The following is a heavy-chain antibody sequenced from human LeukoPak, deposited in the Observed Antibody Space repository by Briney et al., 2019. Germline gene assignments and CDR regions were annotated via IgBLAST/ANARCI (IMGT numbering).Heavy chain of an antibody. CDR2: ISYDGSNK. CDR1: GFTFSSYA. Sequence: PGGSLRLSCAASGFTFSSYAMHWVRQAPGKGLEWVAVISYDGSNKYYADSVKGRFTVSRDNSKNTLYLQMNSLRAEDTAVYYCARDQYYDILTGFGPVDYWGQGTLVTVSS. CDR3: ARDQYYDILTGFGPVDY. D-gene: IGHD3-9*01. J-gene: IGHJ4*02. V-gene: IGHV3-30*04.